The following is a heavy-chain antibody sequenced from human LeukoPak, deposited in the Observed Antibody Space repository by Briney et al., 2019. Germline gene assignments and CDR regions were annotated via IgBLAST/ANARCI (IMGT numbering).Heavy chain of an antibody. CDR2: INHSGST. J-gene: IGHJ6*02. D-gene: IGHD1-26*01. CDR1: GGSFSGYY. V-gene: IGHV4-34*01. Sequence: SETLSLTCAVYGGSFSGYYWSWIRQPPGRGLEWIGEINHSGSTNYNPSLKSRVTISVDTSKNQFSLKLSSVTAADTAVYYCARGIVGATNYYGMDVWGQGTTVTVSS. CDR3: ARGIVGATNYYGMDV.